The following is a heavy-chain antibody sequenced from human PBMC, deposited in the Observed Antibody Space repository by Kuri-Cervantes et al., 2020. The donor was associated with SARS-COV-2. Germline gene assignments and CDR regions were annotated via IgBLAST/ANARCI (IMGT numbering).Heavy chain of an antibody. CDR3: ARRYIPNWFDP. Sequence: SETLSLTCTVSGGSISSSSYYWGWIRQPPGKGLEWIGSIYYSGSTYYNPSLKSRVTISVDTSKNQFSLKLSSVTAAGTAVYYCARRYIPNWFDPWGQGTLVTVSS. CDR2: IYYSGST. D-gene: IGHD1-14*01. V-gene: IGHV4-39*01. J-gene: IGHJ5*02. CDR1: GGSISSSSYY.